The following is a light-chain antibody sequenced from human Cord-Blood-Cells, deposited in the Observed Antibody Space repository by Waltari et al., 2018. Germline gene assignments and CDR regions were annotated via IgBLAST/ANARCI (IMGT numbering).Light chain of an antibody. CDR3: CSYAGSSTPVV. J-gene: IGLJ2*01. CDR1: SSDVGSYNL. CDR2: EGS. V-gene: IGLV2-23*01. Sequence: QSALTQPASVSGSPGQSITISCTGTSSDVGSYNLVSWYQQHPGKAPKLMIYEGSKRPSGVSNRFSGSNSGNTASLTISGLQAEDDADYYCCSYAGSSTPVVFGGGTKLTVL.